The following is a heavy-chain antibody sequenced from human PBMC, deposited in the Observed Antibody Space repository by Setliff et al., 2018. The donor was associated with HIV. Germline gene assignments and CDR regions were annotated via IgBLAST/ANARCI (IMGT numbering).Heavy chain of an antibody. CDR3: ASGPIAAAGTRAPLDY. D-gene: IGHD6-13*01. J-gene: IGHJ4*02. CDR2: INHSGST. Sequence: SETLSLTCTVSGGSISTYYWSWIRQSPGKGLEWIGEINHSGSTNYNPSLKSRVTISVDTSKNQFSLKLSSVTAADTAVYYCASGPIAAAGTRAPLDYWGQGTLVTVSS. V-gene: IGHV4-34*01. CDR1: GGSISTYY.